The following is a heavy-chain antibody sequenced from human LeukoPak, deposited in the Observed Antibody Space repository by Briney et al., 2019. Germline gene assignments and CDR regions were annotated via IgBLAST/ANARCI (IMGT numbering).Heavy chain of an antibody. CDR2: ISVYSGET. J-gene: IGHJ4*02. D-gene: IGHD3-22*01. Sequence: ASVNVSCKASGYIFTSYRISWVRQAPGQGLEWMGWISVYSGETDYAQKLQGRVTMTTDTSTSTAYMELRSLRSDDTAVYYCAREGDYDSSGWHWGQGTLVTVSS. CDR3: AREGDYDSSGWH. CDR1: GYIFTSYR. V-gene: IGHV1-18*04.